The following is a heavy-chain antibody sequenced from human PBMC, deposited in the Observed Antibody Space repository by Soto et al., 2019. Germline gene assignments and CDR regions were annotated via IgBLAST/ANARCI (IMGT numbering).Heavy chain of an antibody. Sequence: ASVKVSCKASGYTFTSYGISWVRQAPGQGLEWMGWISAYNGNTNYAQKLQGRVTMTTDTSTSTAYMELRSLRSDDTAVYYCARVLAWNCRGPSCWFHPWGPAPLVTLSS. CDR1: GYTFTSYG. CDR2: ISAYNGNT. D-gene: IGHD1-1*01. J-gene: IGHJ5*02. CDR3: ARVLAWNCRGPSCWFHP. V-gene: IGHV1-18*01.